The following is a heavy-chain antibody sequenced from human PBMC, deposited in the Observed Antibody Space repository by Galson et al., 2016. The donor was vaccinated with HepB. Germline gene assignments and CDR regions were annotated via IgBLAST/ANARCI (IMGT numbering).Heavy chain of an antibody. V-gene: IGHV3-23*01. D-gene: IGHD3-22*01. Sequence: SLRLSCAASGFSFSGFSMGWVRQASGKGLEWVPVVSGSGRSTYYAHSVKGRFTISRDNSKSTLYLQMNSLRAEDTAVYYCARYEKFCEWLLPTYYYYAMDVWGQGTTVTVSS. CDR3: ARYEKFCEWLLPTYYYYAMDV. CDR1: GFSFSGFS. CDR2: VSGSGRST. J-gene: IGHJ6*02.